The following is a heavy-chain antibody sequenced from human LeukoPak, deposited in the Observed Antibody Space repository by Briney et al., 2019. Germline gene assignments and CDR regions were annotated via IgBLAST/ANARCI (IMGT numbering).Heavy chain of an antibody. V-gene: IGHV4-39*07. CDR3: ARLAARLFDY. CDR2: IYYSGST. D-gene: IGHD6-6*01. CDR1: GASFSSSTYY. Sequence: SETLSLTCTVSGASFSSSTYYWGWIRQPPGKGLEWIGSIYYSGSTYYNPSLKSRVTMCVDTSKNQFSLKLSSVTAADTAVYYCARLAARLFDYWGQGTLVTVSS. J-gene: IGHJ4*02.